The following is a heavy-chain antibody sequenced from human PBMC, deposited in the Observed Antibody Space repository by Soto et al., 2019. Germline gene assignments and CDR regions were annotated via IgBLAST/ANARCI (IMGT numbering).Heavy chain of an antibody. J-gene: IGHJ3*02. CDR3: ARDKRTDCSGGTCYGDAFDI. CDR1: GFTVSSNY. Sequence: EVQLVESGGGLVQPGGSLRLSCAASGFTVSSNYMNWVRQAPGKGLEWVSVLYSGGSTHYADSVKGRFTISRDNSKNTLSIQMNSLRAEDTAVYYCARDKRTDCSGGTCYGDAFDIWGQGTMVTVSS. D-gene: IGHD2-15*01. V-gene: IGHV3-66*01. CDR2: LYSGGST.